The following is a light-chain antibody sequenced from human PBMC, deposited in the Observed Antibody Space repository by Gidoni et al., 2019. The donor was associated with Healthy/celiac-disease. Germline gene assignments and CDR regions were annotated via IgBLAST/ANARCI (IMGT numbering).Light chain of an antibody. J-gene: IGKJ2*03. Sequence: DIQMTQSPSTLSAPVGDRVTITCRASQTIHYWLAWFQQKPGKAPKLLIYKASSLQTGVPSRFSASGSGTEFTLTISGLQLDDFATYYCQQYDDLYSFXQXTKVXIK. CDR3: QQYDDLYS. CDR2: KAS. V-gene: IGKV1-5*03. CDR1: QTIHYW.